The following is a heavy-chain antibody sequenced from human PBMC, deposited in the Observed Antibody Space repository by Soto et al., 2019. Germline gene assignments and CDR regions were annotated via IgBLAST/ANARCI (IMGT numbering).Heavy chain of an antibody. CDR1: CDSVSSDSYF. D-gene: IGHD1-26*01. V-gene: IGHV4-61*01. Sequence: SETLSLTCTVSCDSVSSDSYFLTWIRQPPGKGLEWIAYISYTGDTNYNPSLKSRITISPDTSTNQFFLTLTSVAAADTAVYFCARIIVGVTVDLWGQGSLVTVS. CDR2: ISYTGDT. J-gene: IGHJ5*02. CDR3: ARIIVGVTVDL.